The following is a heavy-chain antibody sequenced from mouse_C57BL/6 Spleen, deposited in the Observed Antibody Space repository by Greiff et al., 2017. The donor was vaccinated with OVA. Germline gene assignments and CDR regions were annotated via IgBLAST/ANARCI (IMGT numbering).Heavy chain of an antibody. J-gene: IGHJ3*01. Sequence: QVQLQQPGAELVMPGASVKLSCKASGYTFTSYWMHWVKQRPGQGLEWIGEIDPSDSYTNYNQKFKGKSTLTVDKSSSTAYMQLSSLTSEDSAVYDCASHYYGSSPLAYWGQGTLVTVSA. D-gene: IGHD1-1*01. CDR1: GYTFTSYW. CDR2: IDPSDSYT. V-gene: IGHV1-69*01. CDR3: ASHYYGSSPLAY.